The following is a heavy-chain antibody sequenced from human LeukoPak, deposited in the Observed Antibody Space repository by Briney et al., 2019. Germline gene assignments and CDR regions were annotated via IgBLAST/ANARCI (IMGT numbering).Heavy chain of an antibody. V-gene: IGHV3-21*01. CDR2: ISTSSSYI. CDR1: GFTFSSYS. J-gene: IGHJ4*02. Sequence: GGSLRLSCAASGFTFSSYSMNWVRQAPGKGLEWVSSISTSSSYIYYADSVKGRFTISRDNAKNSLYLQMNSLRAEDTAVYYCARTPSSEQQLSFDNWGQGTLVTVSS. CDR3: ARTPSSEQQLSFDN. D-gene: IGHD6-13*01.